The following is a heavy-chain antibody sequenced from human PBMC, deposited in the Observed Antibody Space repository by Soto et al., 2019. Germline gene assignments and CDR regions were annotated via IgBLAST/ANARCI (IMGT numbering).Heavy chain of an antibody. Sequence: GASVKVSCKASGGTFSSYAISWVRQAPGQGLEWMGGIIPIFGTANYAQNFQGRVTITAEESTSTAYLELSSLRSEDTAVYYCARGPYYYDSSGPGAFDIWGQGTMVTVSS. J-gene: IGHJ3*02. CDR1: GGTFSSYA. V-gene: IGHV1-69*13. CDR2: IIPIFGTA. CDR3: ARGPYYYDSSGPGAFDI. D-gene: IGHD3-22*01.